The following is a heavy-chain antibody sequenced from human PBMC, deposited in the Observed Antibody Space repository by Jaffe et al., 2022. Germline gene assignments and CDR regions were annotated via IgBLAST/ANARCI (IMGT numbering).Heavy chain of an antibody. V-gene: IGHV3-23*01. Sequence: EVQLLESGGGLVQPGGSLRLSCAASGFTFSSYAMSWVRQAPGKGLEWVSAISGSGGSTYYADSVKGRFTISRDNSKNTLYLQMNSLRAEDTAVYYCAKDWRAVVVAATPGYFDYWGQGTLVTVSS. CDR3: AKDWRAVVVAATPGYFDY. J-gene: IGHJ4*02. CDR2: ISGSGGST. D-gene: IGHD2-15*01. CDR1: GFTFSSYA.